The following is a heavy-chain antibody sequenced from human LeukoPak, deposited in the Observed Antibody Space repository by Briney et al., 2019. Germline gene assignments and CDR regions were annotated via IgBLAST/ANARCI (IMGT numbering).Heavy chain of an antibody. CDR2: IYYSGST. V-gene: IGHV4-39*01. CDR3: ARLGGISIGEVIITRCFDP. J-gene: IGHJ5*02. CDR1: GGSISSSSYY. Sequence: SGTLSLTCTVAGGSISSSSYYWGWIRQPPGKGLEWIGSIYYSGSTYYNPSLKSRVTISVDTSKNQFSLKLSSVTAADTAVYYCARLGGISIGEVIITRCFDPWGQGTLVTVSS. D-gene: IGHD3-10*01.